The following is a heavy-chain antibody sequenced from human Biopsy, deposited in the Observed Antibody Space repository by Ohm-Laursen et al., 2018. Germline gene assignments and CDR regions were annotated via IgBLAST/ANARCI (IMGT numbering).Heavy chain of an antibody. CDR1: GATVTSYA. CDR3: ATDARWDLSLDAFHV. J-gene: IGHJ3*01. Sequence: SVKVSCKASGATVTSYAISWVRQAPGQGLEWMGRVDPFTGVTNYAHNFQGRVTITADRSTPTAYVEVSSLRSDDTAVFYCATDARWDLSLDAFHVWGQGTKVTVSS. V-gene: IGHV1-69*04. D-gene: IGHD1-26*01. CDR2: VDPFTGVT.